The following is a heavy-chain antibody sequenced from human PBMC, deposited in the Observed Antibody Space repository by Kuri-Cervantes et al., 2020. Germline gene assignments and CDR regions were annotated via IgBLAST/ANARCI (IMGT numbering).Heavy chain of an antibody. V-gene: IGHV1-18*01. D-gene: IGHD3-9*01. J-gene: IGHJ4*02. CDR2: ISAYNGNT. CDR1: GYTFTSYG. Sequence: ASVKVSCKASGYTFTSYGISWVRQAPGRGLEWMGWISAYNGNTNYAQKLQGRVTMTTDTSTSTAYMELRSLRSDDTAVYYCARASVGLRYFDWLPYYFDYWGQGTLVTVSS. CDR3: ARASVGLRYFDWLPYYFDY.